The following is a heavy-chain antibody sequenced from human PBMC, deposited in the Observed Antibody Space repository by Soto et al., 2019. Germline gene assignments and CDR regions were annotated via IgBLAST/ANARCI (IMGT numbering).Heavy chain of an antibody. CDR3: AREGRSGYYSHYYYYMDV. J-gene: IGHJ6*03. CDR2: ISAYNGNT. Sequence: ASVKVSCKASGYTFTSYGISWVRQAPGQGLEWMGWISAYNGNTNYAQKLQGRVTMTTDTSTSTAYMELRSLRSDDTAVYYCAREGRSGYYSHYYYYMDVWGKGTTVTVSS. D-gene: IGHD3-3*01. CDR1: GYTFTSYG. V-gene: IGHV1-18*01.